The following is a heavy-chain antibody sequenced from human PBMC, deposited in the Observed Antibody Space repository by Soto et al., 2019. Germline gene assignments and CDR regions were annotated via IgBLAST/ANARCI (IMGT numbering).Heavy chain of an antibody. CDR1: GYTFTSYY. D-gene: IGHD6-13*01. J-gene: IGHJ4*02. Sequence: GASVKVSCKASGYTFTSYYMHWVRQAPGQGLEWMGIINPSGGSTSYAQKFQGRVTMTRDTSKNQFSLKLSSVTAADTAVYYCARGCRYSSSWYFDYWGQGTLVTVSS. CDR3: ARGCRYSSSWYFDY. V-gene: IGHV1-46*01. CDR2: INPSGGST.